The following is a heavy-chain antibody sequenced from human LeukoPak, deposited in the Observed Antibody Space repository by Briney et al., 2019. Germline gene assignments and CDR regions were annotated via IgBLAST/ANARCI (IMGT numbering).Heavy chain of an antibody. Sequence: SETLSLTCAVSGGSISSSSWWSWVRQPPGKGLEWIGEIYHSGSTNYNPSLKSRVTISVDKSKNQFSLKLSSVTAADTAVYYCAREYRSGWYGELWFDPWGQGTLVTVSS. J-gene: IGHJ5*02. CDR1: GGSISSSSW. V-gene: IGHV4-4*02. CDR3: AREYRSGWYGELWFDP. D-gene: IGHD6-19*01. CDR2: IYHSGST.